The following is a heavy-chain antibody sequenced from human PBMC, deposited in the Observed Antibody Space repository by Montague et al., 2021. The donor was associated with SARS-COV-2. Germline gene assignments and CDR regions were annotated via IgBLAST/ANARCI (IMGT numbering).Heavy chain of an antibody. D-gene: IGHD3-3*01. CDR1: SGSVSDFY. J-gene: IGHJ3*01. CDR3: ARGQVKVVGVLIMLRAEGPLDF. CDR2: IKHTGGA. V-gene: IGHV4-34*01. Sequence: SETLSLTCAVYSGSVSDFYWTWIRQSPGKGLEWIGEIKHTGGANYNPSLKGRVTLSRDTSKNQFSLKLQSVTPADTGVYYCARGQVKVVGVLIMLRAEGPLDFWGQGTMVTVSS.